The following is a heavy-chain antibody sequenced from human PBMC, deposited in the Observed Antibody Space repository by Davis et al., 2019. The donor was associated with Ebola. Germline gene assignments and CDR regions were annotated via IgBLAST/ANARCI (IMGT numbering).Heavy chain of an antibody. J-gene: IGHJ6*02. Sequence: ASVKVSCKASGYTFTSYYMHWVQQAPGQGLEWMGIINPSGGSTSYAQKFQGRVTMTRDTSTSTAYMELRSLRSDDTAVYYCARDEGWLRFMDYYYYGMDVWGQGTTVTVSS. D-gene: IGHD5-12*01. CDR2: INPSGGST. CDR1: GYTFTSYY. CDR3: ARDEGWLRFMDYYYYGMDV. V-gene: IGHV1-46*01.